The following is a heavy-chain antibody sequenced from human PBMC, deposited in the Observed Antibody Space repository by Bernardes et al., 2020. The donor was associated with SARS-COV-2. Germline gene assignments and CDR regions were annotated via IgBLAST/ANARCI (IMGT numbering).Heavy chain of an antibody. CDR1: GGSISSSNYY. CDR3: AGSSCGTDCYLGVLRSWDYGMDV. CDR2: IYSSGSS. J-gene: IGHJ6*01. D-gene: IGHD2-21*02. V-gene: IGHV4-39*01. Sequence: SETLSLTCTVSGGSISSSNYYWGWIRQPPGKGLEWIGSIYSSGSSYYNPSLQSRVSESLDTSNNQFSLRLSFVTAADTAVYYCAGSSCGTDCYLGVLRSWDYGMDVWGQGTTVTVAS.